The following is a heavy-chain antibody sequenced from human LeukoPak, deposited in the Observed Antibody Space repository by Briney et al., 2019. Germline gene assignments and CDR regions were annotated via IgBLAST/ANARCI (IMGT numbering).Heavy chain of an antibody. J-gene: IGHJ4*02. D-gene: IGHD6-19*01. CDR2: INWNGGST. Sequence: GGSLRLSCAASGFTFDDYGMSWVRQAPGKGLEWVSGINWNGGSTGYADSVKGRFTISRDNSKNSLYLQMNSLRTEDTALYYCATKRGQWLEYYFDYWGQGTLVTVSS. CDR3: ATKRGQWLEYYFDY. CDR1: GFTFDDYG. V-gene: IGHV3-20*04.